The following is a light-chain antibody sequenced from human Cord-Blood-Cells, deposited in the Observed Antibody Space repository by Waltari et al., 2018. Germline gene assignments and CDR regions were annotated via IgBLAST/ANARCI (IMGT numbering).Light chain of an antibody. J-gene: IGKJ4*01. Sequence: DIVMTQSPDSLPVSLGERATINCKSSQSVLYSSNNKNYLAWYQQKPGQPPKLLIYWASTREAGVPDRFSGSGSGTDFTLTSSILQAEDVAVYYCQQEYSTPTFGGGTKVEIK. V-gene: IGKV4-1*01. CDR2: WAS. CDR1: QSVLYSSNNKNY. CDR3: QQEYSTPT.